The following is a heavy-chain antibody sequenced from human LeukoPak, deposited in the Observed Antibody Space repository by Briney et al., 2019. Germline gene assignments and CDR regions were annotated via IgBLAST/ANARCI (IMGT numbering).Heavy chain of an antibody. CDR1: GYTFTSYD. CDR3: ARGAWTSSFDY. CDR2: VNPNSGNT. Sequence: ASVKVSCKASGYTFTSYDVNWVRQATGQGLEWVGWVNPNSGNTAYAQNFQGRVTMTSDTSINTAYMELSSLRSEDTAVYYCARGAWTSSFDYWGQGTLVTVSS. D-gene: IGHD6-6*01. V-gene: IGHV1-8*01. J-gene: IGHJ4*02.